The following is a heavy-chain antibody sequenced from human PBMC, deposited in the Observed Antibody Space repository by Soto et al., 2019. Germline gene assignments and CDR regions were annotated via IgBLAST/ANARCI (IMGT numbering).Heavy chain of an antibody. CDR1: GFTFSSYA. Sequence: EVQLLESGGGLVQPGGSLRLSCAASGFTFSSYAMSWVRQAPGKGLEWVSAISGSGDSTYYADSVKGRFTISRDNSKNSLYLQMNSLRDEDTAVYYCEKEGRTVPIFGVVSTDRRPDWGQGTLVTVAS. D-gene: IGHD3-3*01. V-gene: IGHV3-23*01. CDR3: EKEGRTVPIFGVVSTDRRPD. CDR2: ISGSGDST. J-gene: IGHJ4*02.